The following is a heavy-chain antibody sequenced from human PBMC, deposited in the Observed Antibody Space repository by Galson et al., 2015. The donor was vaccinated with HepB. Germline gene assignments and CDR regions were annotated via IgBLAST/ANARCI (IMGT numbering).Heavy chain of an antibody. CDR1: GFTFSSYG. CDR2: IWYDGSNK. V-gene: IGHV3-33*01. J-gene: IGHJ4*02. D-gene: IGHD3-16*01. CDR3: ARARVWRGDYYFDY. Sequence: SLRLSCAASGFTFSSYGMHWVRQAPGKGLEWVAVIWYDGSNKYYADSVKGRFTISRDNSKNTLYLQMNSLRAEDTAVYYCARARVWRGDYYFDYWGQGTLVTVSS.